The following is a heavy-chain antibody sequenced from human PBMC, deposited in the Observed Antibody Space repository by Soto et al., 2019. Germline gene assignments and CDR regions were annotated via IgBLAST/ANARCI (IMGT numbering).Heavy chain of an antibody. CDR1: GFTFSSYA. CDR2: ISYDGSNK. D-gene: IGHD2-21*02. J-gene: IGHJ6*02. V-gene: IGHV3-30-3*01. Sequence: GGSLRLSCAASGFTFSSYAMHWVRQAPGKGLEWVAVISYDGSNKYYTDSVKGRFTISRDNSKNTLYLQMNSLRAEDTAVYYCARDLGSVVVTATHYYYYGMDVWGQGTTVTVSS. CDR3: ARDLGSVVVTATHYYYYGMDV.